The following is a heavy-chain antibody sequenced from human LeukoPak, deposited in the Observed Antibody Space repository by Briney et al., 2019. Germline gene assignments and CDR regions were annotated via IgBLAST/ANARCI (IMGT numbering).Heavy chain of an antibody. J-gene: IGHJ4*02. V-gene: IGHV3-30-3*01. CDR2: ISYDGSNK. D-gene: IGHD5-18*01. Sequence: GRSLRLSCAASGFTFSSYAMHWVHQAPGKGLEWVAVISYDGSNKYYADSVKGRFTISRDNSKNTLYLQMNSLRAEDTAVYYCARARGGYSYGSYFDYWGQGTLVTVSS. CDR1: GFTFSSYA. CDR3: ARARGGYSYGSYFDY.